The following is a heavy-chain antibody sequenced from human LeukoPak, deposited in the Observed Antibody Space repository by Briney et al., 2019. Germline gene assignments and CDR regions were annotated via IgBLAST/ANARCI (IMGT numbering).Heavy chain of an antibody. CDR3: AGQWLRLGAIDY. CDR1: GFTFSSYS. Sequence: PGRSLRLSCAASGFTFSSYSMHWVRQAPGKGLEWVAVISYDGSNKYYADSVKGRFTISRDNSKNTLYLQMNSLRVDDTAVYYCAGQWLRLGAIDYWGQGTLVSVSS. CDR2: ISYDGSNK. V-gene: IGHV3-30*04. J-gene: IGHJ4*02. D-gene: IGHD5-12*01.